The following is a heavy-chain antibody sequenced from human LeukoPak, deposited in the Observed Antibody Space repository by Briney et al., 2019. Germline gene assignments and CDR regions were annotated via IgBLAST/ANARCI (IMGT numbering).Heavy chain of an antibody. V-gene: IGHV3-21*04. Sequence: GFTFXXYSMSWXRXAPGTGLEWVSSISSSSSYIYYADSVKGRFTISRDNAKNSLYLQMNSLRPEDTALYYCAKLSGYSYGYLDYWGQGTLVTVSS. CDR2: ISSSSSYI. CDR1: GFTFXXYS. D-gene: IGHD5-18*01. J-gene: IGHJ4*02. CDR3: AKLSGYSYGYLDY.